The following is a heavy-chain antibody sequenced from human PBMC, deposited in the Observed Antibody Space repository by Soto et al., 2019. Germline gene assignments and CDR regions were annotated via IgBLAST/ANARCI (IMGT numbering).Heavy chain of an antibody. CDR2: IVPLFRTT. V-gene: IGHV1-69*06. D-gene: IGHD6-13*01. Sequence: QVQLVQSGAEAKKPGSSVKVSCKTSVGTFSSYAISWVRQAPGQGLEWMGGIVPLFRTTNYAQKFQGRVTITADTSTSTVYMELSGLRSGDTAVYYCARGGYSSTWYNLLDRSGLDVWGQGTTVTVSS. CDR1: VGTFSSYA. J-gene: IGHJ6*02. CDR3: ARGGYSSTWYNLLDRSGLDV.